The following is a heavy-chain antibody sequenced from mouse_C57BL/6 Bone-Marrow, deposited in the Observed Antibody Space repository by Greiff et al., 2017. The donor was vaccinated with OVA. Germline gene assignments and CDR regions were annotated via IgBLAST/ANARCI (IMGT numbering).Heavy chain of an antibody. CDR3: ARKNSLGYYGSSDYAMDY. Sequence: QVQLKESGPGLVQPSQSLSITCTVSGFSLTSYGVHWVRQSPGKGLEWLGVIWSGGSTDYNAAFISRLSISKDNSKSQVFFKMNSLQADDTAIYYCARKNSLGYYGSSDYAMDYWGQGTSVTVSS. CDR2: IWSGGST. CDR1: GFSLTSYG. D-gene: IGHD1-1*01. J-gene: IGHJ4*01. V-gene: IGHV2-2*01.